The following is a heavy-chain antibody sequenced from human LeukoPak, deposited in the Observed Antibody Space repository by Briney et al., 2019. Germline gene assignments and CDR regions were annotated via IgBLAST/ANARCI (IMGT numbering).Heavy chain of an antibody. Sequence: ASVKVSCKASGYAFTGYYMHWVRQAPGQGLEWMGWINPNSGGTNYAQKFQGRVTMTRDTSISTAYMELSRLRSDDTAVYYCATRRTSGGRYYFDYWGQGTLVTVSS. J-gene: IGHJ4*02. CDR3: ATRRTSGGRYYFDY. D-gene: IGHD2-2*01. CDR1: GYAFTGYY. CDR2: INPNSGGT. V-gene: IGHV1-2*02.